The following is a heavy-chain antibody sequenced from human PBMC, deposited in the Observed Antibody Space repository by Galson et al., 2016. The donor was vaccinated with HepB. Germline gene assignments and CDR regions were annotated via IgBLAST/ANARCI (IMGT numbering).Heavy chain of an antibody. CDR2: ISSSSTI. D-gene: IGHD3-9*01. J-gene: IGHJ6*03. V-gene: IGHV3-48*02. CDR1: GFTFRSYS. CDR3: ARGVRQYDILTGASYYMDV. Sequence: SLRLSCAASGFTFRSYSINWVRQAPGKGLEWVSYISSSSTINYADSVKGRFTLSRDDAKNSLYLQMNSLRDEDTAVYYCARGVRQYDILTGASYYMDVWGKGTTVTVSS.